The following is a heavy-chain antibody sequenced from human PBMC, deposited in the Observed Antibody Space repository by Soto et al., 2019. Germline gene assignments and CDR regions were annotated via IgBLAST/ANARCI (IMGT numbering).Heavy chain of an antibody. CDR2: IYYSGST. J-gene: IGHJ4*02. CDR1: GGSIRSGCYY. V-gene: IGHV4-31*02. CDR3: ARVSTSIHEYYFDY. Sequence: SETQSLTCTVSGGSIRSGCYYWSWIRQHPGKGLEWIGYIYYSGSTYYNPSLKSRVTISVDTSKNQFSLKLSSVTAADTAVYYCARVSTSIHEYYFDYWGQGTLVTVS.